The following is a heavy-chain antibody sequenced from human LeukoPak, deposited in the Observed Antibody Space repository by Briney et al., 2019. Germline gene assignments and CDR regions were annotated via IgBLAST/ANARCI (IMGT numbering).Heavy chain of an antibody. CDR2: ISSSSSTI. Sequence: SGGSLRLSCAASGFTFSSYSMNWVRQAPGKGLEWVSYISSSSSTIYYADSVKGRFTISRDNSKNTLYLQMNSLRAEDTAVYYCARDSLSYSGWYYFDYWGQGTLVTVSS. J-gene: IGHJ4*02. CDR3: ARDSLSYSGWYYFDY. V-gene: IGHV3-48*01. CDR1: GFTFSSYS. D-gene: IGHD6-19*01.